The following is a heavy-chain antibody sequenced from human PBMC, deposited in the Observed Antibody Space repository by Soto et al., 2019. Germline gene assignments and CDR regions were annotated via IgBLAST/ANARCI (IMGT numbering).Heavy chain of an antibody. J-gene: IGHJ4*02. V-gene: IGHV3-33*01. CDR1: GFDFSSHG. D-gene: IGHD2-15*01. Sequence: QVQLVESGGGVVQPGRSLRLSCTVSGFDFSSHGYHWVRQAPGKGLEWVAVIWHDGSQKYYADSVKGRFTISRDDAKATLYLQRNSLRAEDTALYHGARDDGLAPLRYWGQGALVTVSP. CDR3: ARDDGLAPLRY. CDR2: IWHDGSQK.